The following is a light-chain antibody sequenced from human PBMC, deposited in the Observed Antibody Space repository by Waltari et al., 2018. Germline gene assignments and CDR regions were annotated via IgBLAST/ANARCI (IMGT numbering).Light chain of an antibody. Sequence: EIVFTHSPAPLPLSPGERATLPSRASQSGSSYLAWYQQKPGQAPRLLIYGASNRATGIPARFSGSGSGTDFTLTISSLEPEDFAVYYCQHRGDWPPTWTFGQGTKVEIK. J-gene: IGKJ1*01. CDR1: QSGSSY. CDR2: GAS. V-gene: IGKV3-11*01. CDR3: QHRGDWPPTWT.